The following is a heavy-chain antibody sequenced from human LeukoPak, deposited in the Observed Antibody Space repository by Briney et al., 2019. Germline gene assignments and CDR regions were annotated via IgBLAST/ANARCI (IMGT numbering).Heavy chain of an antibody. J-gene: IGHJ4*02. Sequence: SLKVSCKASGGTFSNYAISWVRQAPGQGLECMGGIIPIFGTANYAQKFRGRVTITADKSMRTAYMELRSLRSDDTTVYYCARVVGSSSYLLDALYYFDYWGQGTLVTVSS. CDR2: IIPIFGTA. D-gene: IGHD3/OR15-3a*01. CDR3: ARVVGSSSYLLDALYYFDY. V-gene: IGHV1-69*06. CDR1: GGTFSNYA.